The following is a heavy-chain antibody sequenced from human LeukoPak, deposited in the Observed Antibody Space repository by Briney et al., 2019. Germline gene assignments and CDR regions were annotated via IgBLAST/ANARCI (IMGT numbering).Heavy chain of an antibody. CDR3: ARAPVTTWMFDY. CDR2: IYYSGST. J-gene: IGHJ4*02. D-gene: IGHD4-11*01. Sequence: PSETLSLTCTVSGGSISSGDYYWSWIRQPPGKGLEWIGYIYYSGSTYYNPSLKSRVTISVDTSKNQFSLKLSSVTAADTAVYYCARAPVTTWMFDYWGQGTLVTVSS. V-gene: IGHV4-30-4*01. CDR1: GGSISSGDYY.